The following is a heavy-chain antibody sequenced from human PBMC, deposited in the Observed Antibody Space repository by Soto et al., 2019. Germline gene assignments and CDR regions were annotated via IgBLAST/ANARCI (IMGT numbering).Heavy chain of an antibody. CDR1: GFTFSSYG. V-gene: IGHV3-30*18. Sequence: QVQLVESGGGVVQPGRSLRLSCAASGFTFSSYGMHWVRQAPGKGLEWVAVISYDGSNKYYADSVKGRFTISRDNSKNKVCVQMDSLRAEDTGVYYCAKVGHSSGGYADGYWGQGTLVTGSS. D-gene: IGHD6-19*01. CDR2: ISYDGSNK. J-gene: IGHJ4*02. CDR3: AKVGHSSGGYADGY.